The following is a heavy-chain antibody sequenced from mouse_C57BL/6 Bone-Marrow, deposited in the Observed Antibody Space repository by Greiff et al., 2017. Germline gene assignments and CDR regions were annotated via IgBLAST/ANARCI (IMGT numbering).Heavy chain of an antibody. Sequence: QVQLQQSGAELAKPGASVKLSCKASGYTFTSHWMHWVKQRPGQGLEWIGYINPSSGYTKYNQKFKDKATLTADKSASTAYLQLSSLTYEDSAVYYCERGYGSSSWGQGTTLTVSS. D-gene: IGHD1-1*01. J-gene: IGHJ2*01. CDR3: ERGYGSSS. V-gene: IGHV1-7*01. CDR2: INPSSGYT. CDR1: GYTFTSHW.